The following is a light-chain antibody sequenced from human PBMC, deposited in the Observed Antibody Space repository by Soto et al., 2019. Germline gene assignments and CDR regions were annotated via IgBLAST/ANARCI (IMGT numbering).Light chain of an antibody. CDR1: QSVSSTY. Sequence: EIVLTQSPGTLSLSPGESAMLSCRASQSVSSTYLTWYQHRPGQAPRLLIYGASNRATGIPDRFSGSGSGTDFNLTVSRLEPEDFAVYYCQHYGTSPPITFGQGTRLEIK. CDR2: GAS. CDR3: QHYGTSPPIT. J-gene: IGKJ5*01. V-gene: IGKV3-20*01.